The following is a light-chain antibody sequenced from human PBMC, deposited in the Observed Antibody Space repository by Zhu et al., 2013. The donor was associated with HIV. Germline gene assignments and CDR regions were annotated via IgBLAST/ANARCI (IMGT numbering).Light chain of an antibody. CDR2: GAS. CDR3: QYYGTPPYT. J-gene: IGKJ2*01. CDR1: QSVSTN. V-gene: IGKV3-15*01. Sequence: EIVMTQSPATLSVSPGERATLSCRASQSVSTNLAWYQQKFGQAPRLLIYGASTRATGIPGRFSGSGSGTDFTLTISSLQSEDFAVYYCQYYGTPPYTFGQGTKVEIK.